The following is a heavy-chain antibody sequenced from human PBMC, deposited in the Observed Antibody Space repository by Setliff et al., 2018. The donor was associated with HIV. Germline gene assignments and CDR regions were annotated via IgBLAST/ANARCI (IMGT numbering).Heavy chain of an antibody. V-gene: IGHV4-31*03. D-gene: IGHD3-10*01. CDR2: IYYSGNS. CDR3: ARDVSIRGGYYFDY. Sequence: SETLSLTCTVSGGSISSTNYYWTWLRQHPGKGLEWIGYIYYSGNSDYNPSLKSRVTISVDTSKNQFSLKLSSVTAADTAVYYCARDVSIRGGYYFDYWGLGTLVTVSS. CDR1: GGSISSTNYY. J-gene: IGHJ4*02.